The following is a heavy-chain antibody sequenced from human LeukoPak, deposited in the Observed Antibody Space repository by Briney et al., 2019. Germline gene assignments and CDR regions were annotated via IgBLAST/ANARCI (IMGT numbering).Heavy chain of an antibody. CDR1: GGTFSSYA. CDR3: ARDNRDFSTDF. Sequence: GASVKVSCKASGGTFSSYAISWVRQAPGQGLEWMGGINPNSGGTNYAQKFQGWVTMTRDTSISTAYMELSSLRSDDTAVYYCARDNRDFSTDFWGQGTLVTVSS. V-gene: IGHV1-2*04. CDR2: INPNSGGT. J-gene: IGHJ4*02. D-gene: IGHD5-24*01.